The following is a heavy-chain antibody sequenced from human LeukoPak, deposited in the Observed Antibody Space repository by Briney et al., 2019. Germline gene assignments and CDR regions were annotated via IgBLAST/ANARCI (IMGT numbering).Heavy chain of an antibody. CDR3: ARDRGPGWFDP. D-gene: IGHD3-10*01. V-gene: IGHV3-53*05. CDR2: IYSTGTT. CDR1: GLAVRSNY. J-gene: IGHJ5*02. Sequence: PGGSLRLSCAVSGLAVRSNYVSWVRQAPGKGLEWVAVIYSTGTTFYADSVKGRFTISRDNSKNTVYLQMNSLRPEDTAIYYCARDRGPGWFDPWGQGSLVTVCS.